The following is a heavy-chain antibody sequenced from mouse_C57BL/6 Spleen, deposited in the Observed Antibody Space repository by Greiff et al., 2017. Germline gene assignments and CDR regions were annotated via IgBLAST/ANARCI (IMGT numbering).Heavy chain of an antibody. CDR1: GFTFSDYG. CDR2: ISSGNSTI. Sequence: EVNVVESGGGLVKPGASLKLSCAASGFTFSDYGMHWVRQAPEKGLEWVAYISSGNSTIYYADTVKGRFTISRDNATNTLYLQMTSLRSEDTAMYYCARAFYWYFDVWGTGTTVTVSS. CDR3: ARAFYWYFDV. V-gene: IGHV5-17*01. J-gene: IGHJ1*03.